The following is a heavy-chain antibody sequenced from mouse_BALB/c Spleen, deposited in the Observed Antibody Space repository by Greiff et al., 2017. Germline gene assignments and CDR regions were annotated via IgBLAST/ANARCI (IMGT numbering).Heavy chain of an antibody. V-gene: IGHV3-2*02. Sequence: EVKLVESGPGLVKPSQSLSLTCTVTGYSITSDYAWNWIRQFPGNKLEWMGYISYSGSTSYNPSLKSRISITRDTSKNQFFLQLNSVTTEDTATYYCARRGDYRYDPFAYWGQGTLVTVSA. CDR1: GYSITSDYA. CDR2: ISYSGST. CDR3: ARRGDYRYDPFAY. D-gene: IGHD2-14*01. J-gene: IGHJ3*01.